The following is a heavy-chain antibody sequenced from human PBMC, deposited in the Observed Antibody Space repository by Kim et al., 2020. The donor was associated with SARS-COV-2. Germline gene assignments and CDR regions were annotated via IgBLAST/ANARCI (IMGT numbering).Heavy chain of an antibody. CDR3: AAVPRYGTDTVTTVDY. Sequence: SVKVSCKASGFTFTSSAVQWVRQARGQRLEWIGWIVVGSGNTNYAQKFQERVTITRDMSTSTAYMELSSLRSEDTAVYYCAAVPRYGTDTVTTVDYWGQGTLVTVSS. CDR1: GFTFTSSA. D-gene: IGHD4-17*01. V-gene: IGHV1-58*01. J-gene: IGHJ4*02. CDR2: IVVGSGNT.